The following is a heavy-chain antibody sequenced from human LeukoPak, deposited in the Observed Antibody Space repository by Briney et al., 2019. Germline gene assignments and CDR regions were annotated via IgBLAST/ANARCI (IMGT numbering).Heavy chain of an antibody. Sequence: SETLSLTCAVYGGSFSGYYWSWIRQPPGKGLEWIGEINHSGSTNYNPSLKRRVTISVDTSKNQFSLKLSSVTAADTAVYYCARRSWAKAASWFDPWGQGTLVTVSS. J-gene: IGHJ5*02. D-gene: IGHD6-13*01. CDR1: GGSFSGYY. V-gene: IGHV4-34*01. CDR3: ARRSWAKAASWFDP. CDR2: INHSGST.